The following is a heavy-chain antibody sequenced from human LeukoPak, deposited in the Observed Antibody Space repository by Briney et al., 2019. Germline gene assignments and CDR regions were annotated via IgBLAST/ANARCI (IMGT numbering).Heavy chain of an antibody. Sequence: ASVKVSCKASGYTFTSYYMHWARQAPGQGLEWMGMINPNSGSTISAQNFQGRITMTRDTSTSTVHMELSSLRSEDTAVYYCARGGRDGYNWGHYYWGQGTLVTVSS. D-gene: IGHD5-24*01. CDR2: INPNSGST. V-gene: IGHV1-46*01. CDR3: ARGGRDGYNWGHYY. J-gene: IGHJ4*02. CDR1: GYTFTSYY.